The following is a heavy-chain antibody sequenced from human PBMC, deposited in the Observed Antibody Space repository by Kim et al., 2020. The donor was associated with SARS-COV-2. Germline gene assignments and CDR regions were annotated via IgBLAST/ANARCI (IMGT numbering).Heavy chain of an antibody. V-gene: IGHV4-34*01. D-gene: IGHD2-8*02. CDR2: INHSGST. CDR3: GAEVVYAIRSHAFDI. Sequence: SETLSLTCAVYGGSFSGYYWSWIRQPPGKGLEWIGEINHSGSTNYNPSLKSRVTISVDTSKNQFSLKLSSVTAADTAVYYCGAEVVYAIRSHAFDIWGQGTMVTVSS. J-gene: IGHJ3*02. CDR1: GGSFSGYY.